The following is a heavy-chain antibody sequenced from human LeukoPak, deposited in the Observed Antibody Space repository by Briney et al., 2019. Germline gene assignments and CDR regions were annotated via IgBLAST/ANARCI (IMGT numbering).Heavy chain of an antibody. J-gene: IGHJ4*02. D-gene: IGHD1-14*01. CDR2: IQVSGST. CDR1: LDSTTSNF. CDR3: AREIVGGFNPGAY. V-gene: IGHV4-4*02. Sequence: SETLSLTCTVSLDSTTSNFWSWVRQPPGKGLEWIGEIQVSGSTNYNPSLQSRVTISMHRSKNLIALEVSQATAGDTAVYYCAREIVGGFNPGAYWGQGTLVTVSS.